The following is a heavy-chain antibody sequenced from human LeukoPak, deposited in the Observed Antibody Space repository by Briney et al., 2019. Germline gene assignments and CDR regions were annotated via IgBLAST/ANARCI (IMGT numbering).Heavy chain of an antibody. D-gene: IGHD1-26*01. V-gene: IGHV4-39*01. CDR3: ARRPIWDAFDI. J-gene: IGHJ3*02. CDR1: GGSISSSSYY. CDR2: IYYSGST. Sequence: SETLSLTCTVSGGSISSSSYYWGWIRQPPGKGLEWIGSIYYSGSTYYNPSLKSRVTISVDTSKNQFSLKLSSVTAADTAVYYCARRPIWDAFDIWGQGTMVTVS.